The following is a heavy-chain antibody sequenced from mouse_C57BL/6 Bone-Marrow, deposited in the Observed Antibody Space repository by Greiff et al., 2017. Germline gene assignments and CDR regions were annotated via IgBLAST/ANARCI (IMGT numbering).Heavy chain of an antibody. CDR1: GFTFSSYG. CDR2: ISSGGSYT. D-gene: IGHD1-1*01. V-gene: IGHV5-6*01. Sequence: EVQLVESGGDLVKPGGSLKLSCAASGFTFSSYGMSWVRQTPDKRLEWVATISSGGSYTYYPDSVKGRFTITRDNAKNTLYLQMSSLKSEDTAMYYCGRRGTTVVAGAMDYWGQGTSVTVSS. J-gene: IGHJ4*01. CDR3: GRRGTTVVAGAMDY.